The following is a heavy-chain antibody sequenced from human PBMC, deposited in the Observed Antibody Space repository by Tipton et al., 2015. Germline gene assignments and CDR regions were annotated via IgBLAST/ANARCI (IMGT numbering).Heavy chain of an antibody. D-gene: IGHD2-21*01. Sequence: TLSLTCTVSGGSIRSYYWSWIRQPPGKGLEWIGYIYYSGSTNYNPSLKSRVTISVDTSENQFSLKLSSVTAADTAVYYCARQGTVVVIGMSHYYYYGMDVWGQGTTVTVSS. J-gene: IGHJ6*02. CDR1: GGSIRSYY. V-gene: IGHV4-59*08. CDR2: IYYSGST. CDR3: ARQGTVVVIGMSHYYYYGMDV.